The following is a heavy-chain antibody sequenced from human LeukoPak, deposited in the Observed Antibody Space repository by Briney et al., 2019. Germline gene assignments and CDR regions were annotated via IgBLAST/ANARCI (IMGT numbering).Heavy chain of an antibody. D-gene: IGHD6-13*01. J-gene: IGHJ6*02. V-gene: IGHV5-51*01. Sequence: GESLKISCKGSGYSFTSYWIGWVRQMPGRGLEWMGIIYPGDSDTRYSPSFQGQVTISADKSISTAYLQWSSLKASDTAMYYCARIYSSSWYKDYYYYYGMDVWGQGTTVTVSS. CDR3: ARIYSSSWYKDYYYYYGMDV. CDR1: GYSFTSYW. CDR2: IYPGDSDT.